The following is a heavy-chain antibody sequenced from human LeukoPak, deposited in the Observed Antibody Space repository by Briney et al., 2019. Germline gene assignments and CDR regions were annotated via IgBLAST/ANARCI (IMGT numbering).Heavy chain of an antibody. CDR1: GFTFSSSA. CDR2: ISGSGGST. CDR3: AKWSSGENVPGDPDPEPVTPGELYYYYGMDV. J-gene: IGHJ6*02. V-gene: IGHV3-23*01. D-gene: IGHD1-7*01. Sequence: GGSLRLSCAASGFTFSSSAMSWVRQAPGKGLEWVSGISGSGGSTYNADSVRGRITISRDNSKNTLFLQMNSLRAEDTAVYYCAKWSSGENVPGDPDPEPVTPGELYYYYGMDVWGQGTTVTVSS.